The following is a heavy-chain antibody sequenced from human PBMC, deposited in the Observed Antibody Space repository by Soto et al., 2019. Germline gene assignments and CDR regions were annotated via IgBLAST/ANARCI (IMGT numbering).Heavy chain of an antibody. CDR2: IYSGGST. Sequence: GGSLRLSCAASGFSVSSNYMSWVRQAPGKGLEWVSLIYSGGSTYYADSVKGRFTISRDNSKNTLFLQMNSLRAEDTAVYYCARAIAHDIYDPWRQGTLVTVSS. CDR3: ARAIAHDIYDP. CDR1: GFSVSSNY. V-gene: IGHV3-53*01. D-gene: IGHD1-1*01. J-gene: IGHJ5*02.